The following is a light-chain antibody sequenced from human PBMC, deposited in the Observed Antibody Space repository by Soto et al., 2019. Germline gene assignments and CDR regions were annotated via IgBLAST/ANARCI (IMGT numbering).Light chain of an antibody. CDR2: EVS. CDR3: FSYAGSSTFAV. J-gene: IGLJ7*01. CDR1: SSDVGSYNL. Sequence: QSALTQPASVSGSPGQSITISCTGTSSDVGSYNLVSWYQQHPGKAPKLMIYEVSKRPSGVSNRVSGSKSGNTASLTISGLQAEDEADYYCFSYAGSSTFAVFGGGTQLTVL. V-gene: IGLV2-23*02.